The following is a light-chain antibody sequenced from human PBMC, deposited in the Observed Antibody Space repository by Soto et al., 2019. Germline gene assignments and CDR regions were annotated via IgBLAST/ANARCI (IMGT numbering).Light chain of an antibody. Sequence: DIQITQSPSSLSASVGDRVTITCRASQSIDSYLNWYQQKPGKAPKLLLYVASSLQSGVPSRFSGSGSGTDFTLTISNLQPEDFATYHCQRSYSIPYTFGQGTKVEI. CDR3: QRSYSIPYT. V-gene: IGKV1-39*01. CDR1: QSIDSY. J-gene: IGKJ2*01. CDR2: VAS.